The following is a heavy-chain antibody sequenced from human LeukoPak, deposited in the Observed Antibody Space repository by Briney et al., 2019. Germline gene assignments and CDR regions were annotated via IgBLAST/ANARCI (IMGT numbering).Heavy chain of an antibody. CDR1: RFSVSSNY. J-gene: IGHJ6*02. CDR3: ARESKVDMTLATVVYYYYGLDV. Sequence: PGGSLGLSCAASRFSVSSNYMSWVRQAPGKGLEWVSVIYTGGSTYYADSVKGRFTISRDNSKNTLYLQMNSLRAEDTAVYYCARESKVDMTLATVVYYYYGLDVWGQGTTVTVSS. D-gene: IGHD5-12*01. CDR2: IYTGGST. V-gene: IGHV3-66*01.